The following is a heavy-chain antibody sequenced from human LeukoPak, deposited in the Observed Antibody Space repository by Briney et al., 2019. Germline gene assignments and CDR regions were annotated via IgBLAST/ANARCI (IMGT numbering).Heavy chain of an antibody. J-gene: IGHJ4*02. D-gene: IGHD3-22*01. CDR3: AKGGYYERPWYFDY. CDR2: ISFDGTNK. CDR1: GFTFSSYE. V-gene: IGHV3-30*18. Sequence: PGGSLRLSCAASGFTFSSYEMNWVRQAPGKGLEWVAVISFDGTNKFYADSVKGRFTISRDSSKNALYLQMNSLRAEDTAVYYCAKGGYYERPWYFDYWGQGALVTVSS.